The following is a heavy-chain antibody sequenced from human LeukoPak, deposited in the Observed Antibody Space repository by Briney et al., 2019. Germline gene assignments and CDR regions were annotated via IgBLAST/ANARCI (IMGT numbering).Heavy chain of an antibody. V-gene: IGHV4-39*01. CDR1: GGSISISSYY. CDR2: IYYSGST. J-gene: IGHJ4*02. Sequence: SETLSLTRTVSGGSISISSYYWGWIRQPPGKGLEWIGSIYYSGSTYYNPSLKSRVTISVDTSKNQFSLKLSSVTAADTAVYYCARRNYYDSSGYYFDYWGQGTLVTVSS. CDR3: ARRNYYDSSGYYFDY. D-gene: IGHD3-22*01.